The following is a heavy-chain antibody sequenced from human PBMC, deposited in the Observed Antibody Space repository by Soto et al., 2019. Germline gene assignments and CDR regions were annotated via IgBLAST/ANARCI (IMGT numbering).Heavy chain of an antibody. V-gene: IGHV3-23*01. CDR3: ARPDGDYFYNYMDV. D-gene: IGHD3-10*01. J-gene: IGHJ6*03. CDR1: GFTFSRYV. CDR2: ISGSGGGT. Sequence: EVQLLESGGGLVQPGGSLRLSCAASGFTFSRYVMSWVRQAPGKGLEWVSVISGSGGGTYYADSVKGRFTISRDNSKNTLYLQMKSLRAEDSAVYYCARPDGDYFYNYMDVWGKGTTVTVSS.